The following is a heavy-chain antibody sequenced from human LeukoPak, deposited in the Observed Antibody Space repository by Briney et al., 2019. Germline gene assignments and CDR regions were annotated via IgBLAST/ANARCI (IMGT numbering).Heavy chain of an antibody. Sequence: PSETLSLTCAVYGGSFSGYYWSWIRPPPGKGLEWIGEINHRGSTNYNPSLKSRVIISVDTSKNQFSLKLSSVTAADTAVYYCARGSNLGYNYWGQGTLVTVSS. V-gene: IGHV4-34*01. CDR3: ARGSNLGYNY. J-gene: IGHJ4*02. D-gene: IGHD7-27*01. CDR1: GGSFSGYY. CDR2: INHRGST.